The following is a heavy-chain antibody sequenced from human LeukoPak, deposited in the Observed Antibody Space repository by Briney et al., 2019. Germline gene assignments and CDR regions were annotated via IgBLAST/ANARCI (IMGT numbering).Heavy chain of an antibody. D-gene: IGHD3-22*01. CDR1: GFTFSSYA. CDR2: ISGSGGST. V-gene: IGHV3-23*01. Sequence: GGSLRLSCAASGFTFSSYAMSWVHQAPGKGLEWVSAISGSGGSTYYADSVKGRFTISRDNSKNTLYLQMNSLRAEDTAVYYCAKEGKYYYDSSGYITDFDYWGQGTLVTVSS. J-gene: IGHJ4*02. CDR3: AKEGKYYYDSSGYITDFDY.